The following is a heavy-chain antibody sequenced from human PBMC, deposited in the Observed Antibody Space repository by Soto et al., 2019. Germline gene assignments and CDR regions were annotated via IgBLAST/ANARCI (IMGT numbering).Heavy chain of an antibody. D-gene: IGHD3-10*01. CDR2: INHSGST. CDR1: GGSFSGYY. CDR3: AREGVTMVRGVITPWYYYGMDV. V-gene: IGHV4-34*01. Sequence: PSETLSLTCAVYGGSFSGYYWSWIRQPPGKGLEWIGEINHSGSTNYNPSLKSRVTISVDTSKNQFSLKLSSVTAADTAAYYCAREGVTMVRGVITPWYYYGMDVWGQGTTVTVSS. J-gene: IGHJ6*02.